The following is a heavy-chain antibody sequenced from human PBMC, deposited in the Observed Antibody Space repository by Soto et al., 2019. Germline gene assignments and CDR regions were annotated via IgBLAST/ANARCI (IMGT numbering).Heavy chain of an antibody. CDR3: ARVPAYIDGWRTFDL. J-gene: IGHJ2*01. CDR2: TYYNGDT. D-gene: IGHD6-19*01. Sequence: SETLSLTCTVSDDSFRGAEYYWSWIRQPLGKGPEWIGYTYYNGDTKYNPALRSRVTMSEDTSKNQFSLRLSSVTAADTAVYFCARVPAYIDGWRTFDLWGRGILVTVSS. V-gene: IGHV4-61*08. CDR1: DDSFRGAEYY.